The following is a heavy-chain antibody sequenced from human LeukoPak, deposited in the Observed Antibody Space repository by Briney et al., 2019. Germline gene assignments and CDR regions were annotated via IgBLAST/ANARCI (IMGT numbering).Heavy chain of an antibody. D-gene: IGHD6-6*01. V-gene: IGHV1-2*02. CDR1: VYTFTGYY. CDR3: ARDVSSSGWDWFDP. CDR2: INPNSGGT. Sequence: ASVKVSCKTSVYTFTGYYLHWVREAPGQGLEWMGWINPNSGGTNYAQKFQGRVTMTRDTSISTAYMELSRLRSDDTAVYYCARDVSSSGWDWFDPWGQGTLVTVSS. J-gene: IGHJ5*02.